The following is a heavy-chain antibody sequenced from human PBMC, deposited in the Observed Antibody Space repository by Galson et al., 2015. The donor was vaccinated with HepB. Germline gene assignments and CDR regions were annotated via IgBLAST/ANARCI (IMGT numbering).Heavy chain of an antibody. V-gene: IGHV4-61*01. CDR1: GGSVSSGSYY. CDR3: ARESSGWYFDY. D-gene: IGHD6-19*01. CDR2: IYYSGST. J-gene: IGHJ4*02. Sequence: ETLSLTCTVSGGSVSSGSYYWSWIRQPPGKGLEWIGYIYYSGSTNYNPSLKSRVTISVDTSKNQFSLKLSSVTAADTAVYYCARESSGWYFDYWGQGTLVTVSS.